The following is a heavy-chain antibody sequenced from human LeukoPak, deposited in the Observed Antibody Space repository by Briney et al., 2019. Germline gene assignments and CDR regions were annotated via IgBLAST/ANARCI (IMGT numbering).Heavy chain of an antibody. D-gene: IGHD5-24*01. V-gene: IGHV1-69*04. CDR2: IIPILGIA. Sequence: GSSVKVSCKASGGTFSSYAISWVRQAPGQGLEWMGRIIPILGIANYAQKFQGRVTITADKSTSTAYMELSSLRSEDTAVYYCARRDGRDGYHKLGGYFDYWGQGTLVTVSS. CDR3: ARRDGRDGYHKLGGYFDY. J-gene: IGHJ4*02. CDR1: GGTFSSYA.